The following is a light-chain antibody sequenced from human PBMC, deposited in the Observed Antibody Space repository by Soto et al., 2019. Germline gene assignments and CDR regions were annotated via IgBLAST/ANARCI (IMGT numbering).Light chain of an antibody. CDR1: SSDVGAYDY. Sequence: QSALTQPRSVSGSPGQSVTISCTGTSSDVGAYDYVSWYQQRPGKAPQLIIYDVIKRPSGVPDRFSGFKSGNTASLTISGLQAEDEGDYYCCPYAGSYTSWVFGGGTKLTVL. J-gene: IGLJ3*02. CDR3: CPYAGSYTSWV. V-gene: IGLV2-11*01. CDR2: DVI.